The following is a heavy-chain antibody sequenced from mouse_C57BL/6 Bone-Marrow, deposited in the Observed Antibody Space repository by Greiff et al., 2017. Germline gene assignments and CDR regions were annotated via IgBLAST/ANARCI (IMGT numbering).Heavy chain of an antibody. CDR2: IDPSDSYT. CDR3: ARVYYGYSFAY. Sequence: QVQLQQPGAELVMPGASVKLSCKASGYTFTSYWMHWVKQRPGQGLEWIGEIDPSDSYTNYNQKFKGKSTLTVDKSSSTAYMQLSGLTSEDSAVYYCARVYYGYSFAYWGQGTLVTVSA. V-gene: IGHV1-69*01. CDR1: GYTFTSYW. J-gene: IGHJ3*01. D-gene: IGHD2-2*01.